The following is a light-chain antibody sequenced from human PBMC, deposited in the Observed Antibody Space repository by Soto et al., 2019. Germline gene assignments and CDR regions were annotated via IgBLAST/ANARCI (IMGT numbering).Light chain of an antibody. J-gene: IGKJ1*01. CDR2: GAS. Sequence: ERVMTQSPATLSVSPGERATLSCRASQSVSGNLAWYQQKPGQAPMLLIYGASTRATGIPARFSGSGSGTESTLTISSLQSEDFAVYYCQQYNNWPPSFGQGTKVEIK. V-gene: IGKV3-15*01. CDR1: QSVSGN. CDR3: QQYNNWPPS.